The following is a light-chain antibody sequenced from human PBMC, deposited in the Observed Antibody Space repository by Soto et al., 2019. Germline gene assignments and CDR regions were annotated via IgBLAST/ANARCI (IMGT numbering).Light chain of an antibody. CDR1: QSVSSSN. Sequence: DIVLTQSPGTLSLSPGERATHTCRASQSVSSSNLAWYQQKPAQAPRLLIYAASRRAPGIPERFSGSGSGTDFTLTISRLEPEDFAVYYCQQYLTSPKTFGQGTKVDIK. CDR2: AAS. CDR3: QQYLTSPKT. J-gene: IGKJ1*01. V-gene: IGKV3-20*01.